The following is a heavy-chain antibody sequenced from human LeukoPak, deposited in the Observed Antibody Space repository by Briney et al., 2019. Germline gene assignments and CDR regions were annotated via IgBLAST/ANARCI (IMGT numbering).Heavy chain of an antibody. V-gene: IGHV3-21*01. CDR3: ARPYSSGWYAQFDC. CDR1: GFTFSSYS. CDR2: ISSSSSYI. J-gene: IGHJ4*02. D-gene: IGHD6-19*01. Sequence: PGGSLRLSCAASGFTFSSYSMNWVRQAPGKGLEWVSSISSSSSYIYYADSVKGRFTISRDNAKNSLYLQMNSLRAEDTAVYYCARPYSSGWYAQFDCWGQGTLVTVSS.